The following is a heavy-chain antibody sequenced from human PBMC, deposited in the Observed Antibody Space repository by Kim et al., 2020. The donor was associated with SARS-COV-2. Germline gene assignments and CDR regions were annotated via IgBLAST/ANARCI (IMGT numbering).Heavy chain of an antibody. J-gene: IGHJ4*02. CDR3: AVDPDIVVVPAAGGDY. Sequence: ASVKVSCKASGYTFTSYAMNWVRQAPGQGLEWMGWINTNTGNPTYAQGFTGRFVFSLDTSVSTAYLQISSLKAEDTAVYYCAVDPDIVVVPAAGGDYWGQGTLVTVSS. D-gene: IGHD2-2*01. CDR1: GYTFTSYA. CDR2: INTNTGNP. V-gene: IGHV7-4-1*02.